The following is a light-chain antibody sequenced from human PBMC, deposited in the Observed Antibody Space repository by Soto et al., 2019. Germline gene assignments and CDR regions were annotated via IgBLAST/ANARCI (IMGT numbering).Light chain of an antibody. J-gene: IGKJ5*01. Sequence: EIVLTQSPATLSLSPGKRATLSCRASQSVSNFLAWYRQKPGQAPSLLIYDTSNRATGIPARFSGSGSGTDFTLTINNLEPEDFAVHYCQQRSNWPITFGQGTRLEIK. CDR2: DTS. CDR1: QSVSNF. CDR3: QQRSNWPIT. V-gene: IGKV3-11*01.